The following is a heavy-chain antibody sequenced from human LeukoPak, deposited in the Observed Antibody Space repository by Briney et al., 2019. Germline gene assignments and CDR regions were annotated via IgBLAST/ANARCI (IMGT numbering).Heavy chain of an antibody. V-gene: IGHV1-2*02. CDR3: ARGSRYCSGGSCYRQYYFDY. Sequence: ASVKVSCKASGYTFTGYYMHWVRQAPGQGLEWMGWINPNHGDTNYAQKFQDRVSMTRDTSISTAYMHLSRLRSADTAVYYCARGSRYCSGGSCYRQYYFDYWGQGTLVTVSS. D-gene: IGHD2-15*01. CDR1: GYTFTGYY. J-gene: IGHJ4*02. CDR2: INPNHGDT.